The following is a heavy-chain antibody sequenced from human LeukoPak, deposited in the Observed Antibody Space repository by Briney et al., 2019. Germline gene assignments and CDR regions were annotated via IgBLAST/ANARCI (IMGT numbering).Heavy chain of an antibody. J-gene: IGHJ6*03. D-gene: IGHD3-22*01. CDR2: IYYSGST. CDR3: ARVSYYDSSGYYQYYYYYYMDV. CDR1: GGSISSHY. V-gene: IGHV4-59*11. Sequence: SETLSLTCTVSGGSISSHYWSWIRQPPGKGLEWIGYIYYSGSTNYNPSLKSRVTISVDTSKNQFSLKLSSVTAADTAVYYCARVSYYDSSGYYQYYYYYYMDVWGKGPRSPSP.